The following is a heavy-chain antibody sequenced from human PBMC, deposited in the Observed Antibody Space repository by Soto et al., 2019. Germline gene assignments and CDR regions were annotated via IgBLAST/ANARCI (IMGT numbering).Heavy chain of an antibody. CDR3: AREKQRGSSSMQDAFDI. CDR1: GGSISSGGYY. J-gene: IGHJ3*02. CDR2: IYYSGST. V-gene: IGHV4-31*03. D-gene: IGHD6-13*01. Sequence: QVQLQESGPGLVKPSQTLSLTCTVSGGSISSGGYYWSWIRQHPGKGLEWIGYIYYSGSTYYNPSLKSRVTISVDTSKNQCSLKLSSVTAADTAVYYCAREKQRGSSSMQDAFDIWGQGTMVTVSS.